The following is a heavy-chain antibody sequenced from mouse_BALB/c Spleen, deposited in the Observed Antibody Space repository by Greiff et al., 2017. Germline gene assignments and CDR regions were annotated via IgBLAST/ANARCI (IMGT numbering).Heavy chain of an antibody. CDR2: ISNGGGST. V-gene: IGHV5-12-2*01. CDR1: GFTFSSYT. Sequence: EVQLVESGGGLVQPGGSLKLSCAASGFTFSSYTMSWVRQTPEKRLEWVAYISNGGGSTYYPDTVKGRFTISRDNAKNTLYLQMSSLKSEDTAMYYCARGSYYYGSSDAMDYWGQGTSVTVSS. J-gene: IGHJ4*01. D-gene: IGHD1-1*01. CDR3: ARGSYYYGSSDAMDY.